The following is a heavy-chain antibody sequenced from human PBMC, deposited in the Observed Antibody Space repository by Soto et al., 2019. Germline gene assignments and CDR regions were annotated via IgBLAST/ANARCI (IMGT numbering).Heavy chain of an antibody. CDR2: ISGSGRYT. Sequence: DVQLVESGGDLVQPGGSLRLSCAASGFTFDSCVMSWVRQAPGKGLEWLSLISGSGRYTDYADSVKGRSTISRDNFKNTLYLQMNSLRVEDTAVYYCAKDPPSERMQPDYGMDVWGQGTTVTVSS. V-gene: IGHV3-23*04. J-gene: IGHJ6*02. CDR3: AKDPPSERMQPDYGMDV. D-gene: IGHD6-13*01. CDR1: GFTFDSCV.